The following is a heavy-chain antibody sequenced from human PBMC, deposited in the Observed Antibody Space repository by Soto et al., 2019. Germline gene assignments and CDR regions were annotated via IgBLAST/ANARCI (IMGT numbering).Heavy chain of an antibody. D-gene: IGHD3-10*01. CDR3: ARAAYYYGSGSYDDAFDI. CDR2: MNPNSGNT. Sequence: GASVKVSCKASGYTFTSYDINWVRQATGQGLEWMGWMNPNSGNTGYAQKFQGRVTMTRNTSISTAYMELSSLRSEDTAVYYCARAAYYYGSGSYDDAFDIWGQGQWSPSPQ. V-gene: IGHV1-8*01. J-gene: IGHJ3*02. CDR1: GYTFTSYD.